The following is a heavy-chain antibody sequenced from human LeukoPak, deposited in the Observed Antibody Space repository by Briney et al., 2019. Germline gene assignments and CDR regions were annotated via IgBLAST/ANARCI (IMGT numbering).Heavy chain of an antibody. CDR2: IYYSGST. Sequence: SETLSLTCTVSGGSISRYFWSWIRQPPGKGLEWIGLIYYSGSTNFNPSLKSRVTISVDTSKHQFSLNLSSVTAADTAVYYCARGFCCGAICSRTFWDIWGQGTVVTVSS. V-gene: IGHV4-59*01. CDR3: ARGFCCGAICSRTFWDI. D-gene: IGHD2-15*01. J-gene: IGHJ3*02. CDR1: GGSISRYF.